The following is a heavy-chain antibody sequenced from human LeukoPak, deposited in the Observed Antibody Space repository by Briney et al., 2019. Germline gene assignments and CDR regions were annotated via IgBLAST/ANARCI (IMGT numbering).Heavy chain of an antibody. CDR2: ISSSSSYI. J-gene: IGHJ4*02. CDR3: ARGSSSWYYFDY. V-gene: IGHV3-21*01. D-gene: IGHD6-13*01. Sequence: GGSLRLSCAASGFTFSSYSMHWVRQAPGKGLEWVSFISSSSSYIYYADSLKGRFTISRDNAKNSLYLQMNSLRAEDTAVYYCARGSSSWYYFDYWGQGTLVTVSS. CDR1: GFTFSSYS.